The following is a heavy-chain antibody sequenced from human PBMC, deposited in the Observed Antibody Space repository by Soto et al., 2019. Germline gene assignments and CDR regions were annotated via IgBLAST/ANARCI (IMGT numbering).Heavy chain of an antibody. D-gene: IGHD2-21*02. J-gene: IGHJ6*02. CDR3: ARAMTSPHYYYYYGMDV. CDR1: GDSVSSNSAA. Sequence: SQTLSLTCAISGDSVSSNSAAWNWIRQSPSRGLEWLGRTYYRSKWYNDYAVSVKSRITINPDTSKNQFSLQLNSVTPEDTAVYYCARAMTSPHYYYYYGMDVWGQGTTVTVSS. CDR2: TYYRSKWYN. V-gene: IGHV6-1*01.